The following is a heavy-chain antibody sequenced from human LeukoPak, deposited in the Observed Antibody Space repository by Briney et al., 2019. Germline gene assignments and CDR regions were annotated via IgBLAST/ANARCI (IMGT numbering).Heavy chain of an antibody. J-gene: IGHJ4*02. CDR2: INHSGST. Sequence: SETLSLTCAVYGGSFSGYYWSWIRQPPGKGLEWIGEINHSGSTNYNPSLKSRVTISVDTSKNQFSLKLSSVTAADTAVYYCARGPSFWKDYWGQRTLVTVSS. CDR3: ARGPSFWKDY. V-gene: IGHV4-34*01. D-gene: IGHD3-3*01. CDR1: GGSFSGYY.